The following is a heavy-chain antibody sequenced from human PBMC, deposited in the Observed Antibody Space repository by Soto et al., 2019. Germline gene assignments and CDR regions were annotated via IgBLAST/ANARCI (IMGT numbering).Heavy chain of an antibody. J-gene: IGHJ2*01. Sequence: GGSLRLSCAASGFTFSDYYMSWIRQAPGKGLEWVSYISSSSSYTNYADSVKGRFTISRDNAKNSLYLQMNSLRAEDTAVYYCAREAIEARPGLWYFDLWGRGTLVTVSS. CDR1: GFTFSDYY. CDR3: AREAIEARPGLWYFDL. V-gene: IGHV3-11*06. D-gene: IGHD6-6*01. CDR2: ISSSSSYT.